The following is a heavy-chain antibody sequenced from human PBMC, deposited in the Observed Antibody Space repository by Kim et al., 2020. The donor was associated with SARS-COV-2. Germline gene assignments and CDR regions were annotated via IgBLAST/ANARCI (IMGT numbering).Heavy chain of an antibody. J-gene: IGHJ4*02. V-gene: IGHV3-23*01. Sequence: SYADSVKGRFTISRDNAENKLYLRMNSLRAEDTAVYYCAKEYSGSGIGDYWGQGTLVTVST. CDR3: AKEYSGSGIGDY. D-gene: IGHD1-26*01.